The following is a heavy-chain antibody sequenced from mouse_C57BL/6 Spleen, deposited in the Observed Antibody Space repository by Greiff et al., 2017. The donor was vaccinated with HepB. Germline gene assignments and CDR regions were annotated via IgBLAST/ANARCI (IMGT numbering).Heavy chain of an antibody. CDR1: GFTFSDYY. J-gene: IGHJ4*01. CDR3: ARRKLAMDY. Sequence: VQLKESGGGLVQPGGSLKLSCAASGFTFSDYYMYWVRQTPEKRLEWVAYISNGGGSTYYPDTVKGRFTISRDNAKNTLYLQMSRLKSEDTAMYYCARRKLAMDYWGQGTSVTVSS. V-gene: IGHV5-12*01. CDR2: ISNGGGST.